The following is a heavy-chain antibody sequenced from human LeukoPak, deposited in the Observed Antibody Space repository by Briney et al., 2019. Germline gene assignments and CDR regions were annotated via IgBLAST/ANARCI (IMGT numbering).Heavy chain of an antibody. CDR2: ISWNSGSI. Sequence: GGSLRLSCAASGFTFRNHGLHWVRQAPGKGLEWVSGISWNSGSIGYADSVKGRFTISRDNAKNSLYLQMNSLRAEDTALYYCAKDLQKKVRGVIPYYGMDVWGQGTTVTVSS. CDR3: AKDLQKKVRGVIPYYGMDV. D-gene: IGHD3-10*01. CDR1: GFTFRNHG. V-gene: IGHV3-9*01. J-gene: IGHJ6*02.